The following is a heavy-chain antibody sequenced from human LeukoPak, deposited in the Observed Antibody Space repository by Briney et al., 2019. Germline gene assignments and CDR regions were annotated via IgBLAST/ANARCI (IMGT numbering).Heavy chain of an antibody. CDR2: ISSSSSYI. J-gene: IGHJ4*02. V-gene: IGHV3-21*01. D-gene: IGHD3-22*01. Sequence: GGSLRLSCAASGFTFSSYSMNWVRQAPGKGLEWVSSISSSSSYIYYADSVKGRFTISRDNAKNSLYLQMNSLRAEDTAVYYCARGRFLCILCYYYDSSAASAAPHFDYWGQGTLVTVSS. CDR3: ARGRFLCILCYYYDSSAASAAPHFDY. CDR1: GFTFSSYS.